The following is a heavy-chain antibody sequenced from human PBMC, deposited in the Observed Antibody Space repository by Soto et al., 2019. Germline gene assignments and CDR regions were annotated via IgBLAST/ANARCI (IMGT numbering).Heavy chain of an antibody. J-gene: IGHJ4*02. D-gene: IGHD3-16*01. CDR3: ARDPVGLGIYFDY. Sequence: GGSLRLSCAASGFTFSSYGMHWVRQAPGKGLEWVAVIWYDGSNKYYADSVKGRFTISRDNSKNTLYLQMNSLRAEDTAVHYCARDPVGLGIYFDYWGQGTLVTVSS. CDR2: IWYDGSNK. CDR1: GFTFSSYG. V-gene: IGHV3-33*01.